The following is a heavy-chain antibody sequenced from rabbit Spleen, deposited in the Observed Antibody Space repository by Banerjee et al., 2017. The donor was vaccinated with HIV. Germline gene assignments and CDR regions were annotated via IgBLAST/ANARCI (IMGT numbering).Heavy chain of an antibody. Sequence: QEQLVESGGGLVQPGGSLKLSCKASGVSFSVSSYMCWVRQAPGKGLEWIACIDTGSSGFTYFASWAKGRFTISKTSSTTVTLQMTSLTVADTATYFCARDTGSSFSSYGMDLWGQGTLVTVS. J-gene: IGHJ6*01. CDR2: IDTGSSGFT. CDR1: GVSFSVSSY. CDR3: ARDTGSSFSSYGMDL. V-gene: IGHV1S45*01. D-gene: IGHD8-1*01.